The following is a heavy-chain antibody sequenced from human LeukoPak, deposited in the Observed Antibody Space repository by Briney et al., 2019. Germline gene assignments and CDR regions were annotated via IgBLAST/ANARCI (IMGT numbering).Heavy chain of an antibody. V-gene: IGHV4-61*01. J-gene: IGHJ4*02. CDR3: ASTDVYTRNFDY. CDR2: IYYSGST. Sequence: SETLSLTCAVSGYSISSGYYWSWIRQPPGKGLEWIGYIYYSGSTNYNPSLKSRVTISVDTSKNQFSLKLSSVTAADTAVYYCASTDVYTRNFDYWGQGTLVTVSS. CDR1: GYSISSGYY. D-gene: IGHD2-2*02.